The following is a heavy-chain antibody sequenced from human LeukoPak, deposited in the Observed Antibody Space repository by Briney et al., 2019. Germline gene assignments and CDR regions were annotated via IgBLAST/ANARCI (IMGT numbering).Heavy chain of an antibody. CDR2: INHSGST. D-gene: IGHD5-12*01. CDR1: GGSFSGYY. CDR3: ARGDSGYDFPDY. Sequence: SETLSLTCAVYGGSFSGYYWSWSRQPPGKGLEWIGEINHSGSTNYNPSLKSRVTISVDTSKNQFSLKLSSVTAADTAVYYCARGDSGYDFPDYWGQGTLVTVSS. J-gene: IGHJ4*02. V-gene: IGHV4-34*01.